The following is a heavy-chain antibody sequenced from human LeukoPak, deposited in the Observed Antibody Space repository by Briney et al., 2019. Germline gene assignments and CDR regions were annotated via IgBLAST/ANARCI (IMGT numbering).Heavy chain of an antibody. Sequence: PGGSLRLSCAASGFTFSAYAMSWVRQAPGKGLEWVSAISGGGSSTYYADSVKGRFTISRDDSKNTLYLQMNSLRAEDTAVYYCTRDRAGTGSGWFDPWGQGTLVTVSS. V-gene: IGHV3-23*01. J-gene: IGHJ5*02. CDR3: TRDRAGTGSGWFDP. CDR2: ISGGGSST. CDR1: GFTFSAYA. D-gene: IGHD6-13*01.